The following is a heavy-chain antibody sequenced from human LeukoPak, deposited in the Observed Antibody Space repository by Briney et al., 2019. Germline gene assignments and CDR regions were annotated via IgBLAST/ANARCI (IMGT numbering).Heavy chain of an antibody. J-gene: IGHJ4*02. CDR3: AREALGEYYYDSSGYLDY. D-gene: IGHD3-22*01. Sequence: PGGSLRLSCAASGFTFSSYWMHWVRQAPGKGLVWVSRINSDGSSTSYADSVKGRFTISRDNAKNTLYLQMNSLRAEDTAVYYCAREALGEYYYDSSGYLDYWGQGTLVTVSS. CDR2: INSDGSST. V-gene: IGHV3-74*01. CDR1: GFTFSSYW.